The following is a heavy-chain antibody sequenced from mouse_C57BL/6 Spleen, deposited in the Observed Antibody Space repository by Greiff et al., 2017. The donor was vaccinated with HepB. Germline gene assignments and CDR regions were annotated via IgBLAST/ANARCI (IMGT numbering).Heavy chain of an antibody. CDR3: ARGLRRSLYAMDY. CDR1: GYTFTSYD. CDR2: IYPSDGST. D-gene: IGHD2-4*01. Sequence: VQLQQSGPELVKPGASVKLSCKASGYTFTSYDINWVKQRPGQGLEWIGWIYPSDGSTKYNEKFKGKATLTVDTSSSTAYMQLSSLTYEDSAVYYCARGLRRSLYAMDYWGQGTSVTVSS. V-gene: IGHV1-85*01. J-gene: IGHJ4*01.